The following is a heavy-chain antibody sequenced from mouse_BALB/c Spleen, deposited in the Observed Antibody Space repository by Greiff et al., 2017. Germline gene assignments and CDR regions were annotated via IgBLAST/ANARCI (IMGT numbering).Heavy chain of an antibody. Sequence: QVQLKQSGAELVRPGSSVKISCKASGYAFSSYWMNWVKQRPGQGLEWIGQIYPGDGDTNYNGKFKGKATLTADKSSSTAYMQLSSLTSEDSAVYFCARLVYDGYWGQGTTLTVSS. CDR1: GYAFSSYW. D-gene: IGHD2-12*01. CDR3: ARLVYDGY. J-gene: IGHJ2*01. CDR2: IYPGDGDT. V-gene: IGHV1-80*01.